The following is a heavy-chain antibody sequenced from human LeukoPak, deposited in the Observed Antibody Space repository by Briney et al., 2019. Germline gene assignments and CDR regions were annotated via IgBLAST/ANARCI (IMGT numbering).Heavy chain of an antibody. V-gene: IGHV3-30*02. J-gene: IGHJ4*02. CDR3: AKDTPTTGYHLDS. D-gene: IGHD1-1*01. CDR1: GFTFSSYG. Sequence: GGSLRLSCAASGFTFSSYGMHWVRQAPGKGLEWVAFIRYDGSNKYYADSVKGRFAISRDNSENTLYLQINSLRVEDTAVYYCAKDTPTTGYHLDSWGQGTLVTVSS. CDR2: IRYDGSNK.